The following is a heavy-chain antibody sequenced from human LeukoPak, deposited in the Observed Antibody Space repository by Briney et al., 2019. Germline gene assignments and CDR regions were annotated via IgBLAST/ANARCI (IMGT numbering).Heavy chain of an antibody. J-gene: IGHJ4*02. CDR2: ISYDGSNI. Sequence: GGSLRLSCAASGFTFSSYGMHWVRQAPGKGLEWVAVISYDGSNIYYIDSVKGRFTISRDNSKNTLYLQMNSLRAEDTAVYYCARDLGGYCSGGSCYGRKIDYWGQGTLVTVSS. CDR3: ARDLGGYCSGGSCYGRKIDY. V-gene: IGHV3-30*19. D-gene: IGHD2-15*01. CDR1: GFTFSSYG.